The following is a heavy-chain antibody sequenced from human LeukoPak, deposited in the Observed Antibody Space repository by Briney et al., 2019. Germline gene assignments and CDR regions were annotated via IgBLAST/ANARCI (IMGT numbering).Heavy chain of an antibody. D-gene: IGHD3-3*01. CDR2: IYYSGST. CDR3: ARASSWSGYYELGY. CDR1: GGSISSYY. V-gene: IGHV4-59*01. Sequence: SETLSLTCTVSGGSISSYYWSWIRQPPGKGLEWIGYIYYSGSTNYNPSLKSRVTISVDASKNQFSLKLSSVTAADTAVYYCARASSWSGYYELGYWGQGTLVTVSS. J-gene: IGHJ4*02.